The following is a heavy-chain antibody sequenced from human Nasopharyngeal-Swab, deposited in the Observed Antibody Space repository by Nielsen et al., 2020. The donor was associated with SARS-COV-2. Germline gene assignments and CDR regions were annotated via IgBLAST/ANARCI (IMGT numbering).Heavy chain of an antibody. D-gene: IGHD5-18*01. J-gene: IGHJ4*02. CDR3: AREVQLHFDY. Sequence: WVQQAPGQGLEWMGGIIPIFGTANYAQKFQGRVTITADKSTSTAYMELSSLRSEDTAVYYCAREVQLHFDYWGQGTLVTVSS. CDR2: IIPIFGTA. V-gene: IGHV1-69*06.